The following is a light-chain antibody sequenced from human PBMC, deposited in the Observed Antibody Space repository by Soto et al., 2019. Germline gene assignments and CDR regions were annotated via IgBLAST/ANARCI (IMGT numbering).Light chain of an antibody. CDR1: QSISGW. V-gene: IGKV1-5*01. Sequence: DIQMTQSPSTLSASVGDRVTIACRASQSISGWLAWYQQKPGKAPKLLIYAASSLESGVPSRFSGSGSGTEFTLTISSLQPDDFATYYCQQYNSYSGTFGQGTKVDI. J-gene: IGKJ1*01. CDR3: QQYNSYSGT. CDR2: AAS.